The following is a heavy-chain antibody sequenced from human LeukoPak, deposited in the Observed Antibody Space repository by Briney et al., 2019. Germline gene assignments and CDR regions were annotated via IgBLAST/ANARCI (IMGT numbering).Heavy chain of an antibody. J-gene: IGHJ2*01. CDR1: GYTLTEFS. CDR2: FDPEDGET. Sequence: ASVKVSCKVSGYTLTEFSMHWVRQVPGKGLEWVGSFDPEDGETIYTQKFQGRVTMTEDTSTDTAYMELSSLRSEDTAVYYCTSTVTMRDWHFDLRGRGTLVTVSS. CDR3: TSTVTMRDWHFDL. V-gene: IGHV1-24*01. D-gene: IGHD4-17*01.